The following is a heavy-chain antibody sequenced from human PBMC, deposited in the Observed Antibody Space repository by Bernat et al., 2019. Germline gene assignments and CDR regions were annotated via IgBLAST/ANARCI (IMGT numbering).Heavy chain of an antibody. V-gene: IGHV5-51*01. D-gene: IGHD4-17*01. Sequence: EVQLAQSGAEVKKPGESLKISCKGSGYSFTNYWIAWVRQMPGKGLEWMGIIYPGDSEIRYSPSFQGQVTISADKSISTAFLQWNSLKASDSGKYYCARASNYGGYSDGNWFDPWGQGTLVTVSP. CDR3: ARASNYGGYSDGNWFDP. J-gene: IGHJ5*02. CDR2: IYPGDSEI. CDR1: GYSFTNYW.